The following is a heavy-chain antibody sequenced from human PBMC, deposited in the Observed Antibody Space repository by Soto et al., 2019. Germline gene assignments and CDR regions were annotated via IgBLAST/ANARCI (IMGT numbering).Heavy chain of an antibody. CDR1: CGSSSNYY. CDR2: IYYSGST. V-gene: IGHV4-59*06. CDR3: ARTDSSGKWFDP. J-gene: IGHJ5*02. D-gene: IGHD6-19*01. Sequence: SETLSPTCTVSCGSSSNYYWSWIRQHPGKGLEWIGYIYYSGSTYYNPSLKSRVTISVDTSKNQFSLKLSSVTAADTAVYYCARTDSSGKWFDPWGQGTLVTVSS.